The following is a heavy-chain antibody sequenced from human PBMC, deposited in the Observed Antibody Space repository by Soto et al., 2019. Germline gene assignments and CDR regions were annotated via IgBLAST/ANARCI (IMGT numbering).Heavy chain of an antibody. J-gene: IGHJ1*01. CDR3: ARLGYDSRGYYYFQH. D-gene: IGHD3-22*01. Sequence: QVQLVQSGAEVKKPGSSVKVSCKASGGTFSSYAISWVRQAPGQGLEWMGGIIPTFGTANHAQKFQGRVTIPADESTSTAYMELSSLRSEDTAVYYCARLGYDSRGYYYFQHWGQGTLVTVSS. CDR2: IIPTFGTA. V-gene: IGHV1-69*12. CDR1: GGTFSSYA.